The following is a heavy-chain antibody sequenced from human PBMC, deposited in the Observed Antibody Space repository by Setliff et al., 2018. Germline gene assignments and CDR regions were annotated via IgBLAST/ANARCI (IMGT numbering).Heavy chain of an antibody. D-gene: IGHD2-2*01. CDR2: INSDGSTT. J-gene: IGHJ4*02. Sequence: PGGSLRLSCAASGFTFSSYWMHWVRQAPGKGLVWVSRINSDGSTTNYADSVKCRFTISRDNAKNTLYLQMNSLRAEDTAVYYCVRGYCSSSSCYGTMGYWGQGTLVTVSS. CDR3: VRGYCSSSSCYGTMGY. V-gene: IGHV3-74*01. CDR1: GFTFSSYW.